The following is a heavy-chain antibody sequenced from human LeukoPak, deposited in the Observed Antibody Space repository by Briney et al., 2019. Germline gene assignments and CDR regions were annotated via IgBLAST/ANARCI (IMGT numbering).Heavy chain of an antibody. J-gene: IGHJ6*02. Sequence: PSETLSLTCTVSGGSISSGGYYGSWIRQHPGKGLEWIGYIYYSGSTNYNPSLKSRVTTSLDTSKNQFSLKLSSVTAADTAVYYCARSYYYGMDVWGQGTTVTVSS. CDR2: IYYSGST. CDR1: GGSISSGGYY. CDR3: ARSYYYGMDV. V-gene: IGHV4-61*08.